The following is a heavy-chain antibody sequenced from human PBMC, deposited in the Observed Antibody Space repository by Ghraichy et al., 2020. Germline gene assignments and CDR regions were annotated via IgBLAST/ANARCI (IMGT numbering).Heavy chain of an antibody. D-gene: IGHD3-22*01. Sequence: GGSLRLSCAASEFTFSTYNMNWVRQAPGKGLEWVSYISRSSDSIYYTDSVKGRFTISRDNAKNSLYLQMSSPRDEDTAVYYCARDDYDSSGHLWGQGTMVTVSS. CDR3: ARDDYDSSGHL. CDR1: EFTFSTYN. J-gene: IGHJ3*01. V-gene: IGHV3-48*02. CDR2: ISRSSDSI.